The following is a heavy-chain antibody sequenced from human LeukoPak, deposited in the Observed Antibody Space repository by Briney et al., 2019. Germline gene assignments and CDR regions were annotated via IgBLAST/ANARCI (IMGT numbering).Heavy chain of an antibody. V-gene: IGHV5-51*01. Sequence: RGEPLKISCKGPGYSFTSYWVGWVRQMPGKGLEWMGITYPGDSDTRYSPSFQDQATISTDKSTSTPYLPWSSLKHSDPASNVCAGHVVGRVLWFGELLPHIDCWGQATLVTVSS. CDR1: GYSFTSYW. CDR2: TYPGDSDT. D-gene: IGHD3-10*01. J-gene: IGHJ4*02. CDR3: AGHVVGRVLWFGELLPHIDC.